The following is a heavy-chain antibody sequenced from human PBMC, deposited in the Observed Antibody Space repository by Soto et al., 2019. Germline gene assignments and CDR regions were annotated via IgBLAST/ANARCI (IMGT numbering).Heavy chain of an antibody. Sequence: QVQLVESGGGVVQPGRSLRLSCAASGFTFSYYGMHWVRQAPGKGLEWVAVIWYDGSNKHYADSVKGRFTISRDNSKDTLYLQMNCLGAEDTAVYYFARVQGEGGEPPDYWGQGTLVTVSS. D-gene: IGHD1-26*01. CDR1: GFTFSYYG. J-gene: IGHJ4*02. CDR3: ARVQGEGGEPPDY. V-gene: IGHV3-33*01. CDR2: IWYDGSNK.